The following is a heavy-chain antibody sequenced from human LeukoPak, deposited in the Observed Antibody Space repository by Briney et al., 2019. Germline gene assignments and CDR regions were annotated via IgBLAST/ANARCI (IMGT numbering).Heavy chain of an antibody. J-gene: IGHJ4*02. V-gene: IGHV1-2*02. CDR2: INPNSGGT. Sequence: GASVKVSCKASGYTFTGYYMHWVRQAPGQGLEWMGWINPNSGGTNYAQKFQGRVTMTRDTSISTAYMELSRLRSDDTAVYYCARVPGLSPAKSEYYFDYWGQGTLVTVSS. CDR3: ARVPGLSPAKSEYYFDY. CDR1: GYTFTGYY.